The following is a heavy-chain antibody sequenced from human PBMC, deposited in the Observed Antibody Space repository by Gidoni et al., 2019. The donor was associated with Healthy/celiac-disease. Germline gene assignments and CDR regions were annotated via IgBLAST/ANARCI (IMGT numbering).Heavy chain of an antibody. CDR2: VIPILGIA. Sequence: QVQLVQSGAEGKKPGSSVKVSCKASGGTFSSYTISWVRQAPGQGLEWMGRVIPILGIANYAQKFQGRVTITADKSTSTAYMELSSLRSEDTAVYYCARELKNRDGYNPFWGQGTLVTVSS. V-gene: IGHV1-69*08. CDR3: ARELKNRDGYNPF. J-gene: IGHJ4*02. CDR1: GGTFSSYT. D-gene: IGHD5-12*01.